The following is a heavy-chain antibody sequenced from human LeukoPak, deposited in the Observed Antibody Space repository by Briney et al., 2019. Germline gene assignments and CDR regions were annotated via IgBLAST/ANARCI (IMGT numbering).Heavy chain of an antibody. CDR1: GFTFSRYW. CDR3: ARVLKKHGGYSYACDF. J-gene: IGHJ4*02. CDR2: ISPDGSTA. D-gene: IGHD5-18*01. V-gene: IGHV3-74*01. Sequence: PGGSLRLSCAASGFTFSRYWMHWVRQAPGKGLMWVSRISPDGSTAFYADSVKGRFTISRDSSTNTLSLRMNSLRVEDTAVYYCARVLKKHGGYSYACDFRGQGTLVTVSS.